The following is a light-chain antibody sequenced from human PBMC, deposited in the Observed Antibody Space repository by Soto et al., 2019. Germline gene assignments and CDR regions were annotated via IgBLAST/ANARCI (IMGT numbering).Light chain of an antibody. CDR2: SNS. J-gene: IGLJ1*01. CDR3: AAWDDSLNGYV. Sequence: QSVLIQPPSASWTPGQRVTVSCSGGSSNIGSYTVNWYQQLPGAAPKLLIYSNSQRPSGVPDRFSASKSGTSASLAISGLQSEDEAEYYCAAWDDSLNGYVFGPGTKVTVL. CDR1: SSNIGSYT. V-gene: IGLV1-44*01.